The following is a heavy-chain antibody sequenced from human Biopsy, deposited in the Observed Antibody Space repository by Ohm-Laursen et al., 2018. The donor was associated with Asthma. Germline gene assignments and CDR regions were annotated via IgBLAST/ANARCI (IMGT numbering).Heavy chain of an antibody. D-gene: IGHD3-22*01. Sequence: SSVKVSCKASGDTFSSYTISWVRQAPGQGLEWMGGLIPIFGTANYAQKFQGRVSITADKSTSTAYMQLSSLRSDDTAVYYCARGDSSNWSHYYFDYWGQGTLVTVSS. J-gene: IGHJ4*02. V-gene: IGHV1-69*06. CDR1: GDTFSSYT. CDR2: LIPIFGTA. CDR3: ARGDSSNWSHYYFDY.